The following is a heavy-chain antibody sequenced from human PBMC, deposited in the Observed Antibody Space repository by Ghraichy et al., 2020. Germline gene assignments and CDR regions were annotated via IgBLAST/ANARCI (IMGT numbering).Heavy chain of an antibody. CDR1: GFTFSNAW. CDR3: TTRLESYGGKQIPDAFDI. Sequence: GGSLRLSCAASGFTFSNAWMSWVRQAPGKGLEWVGRIKSKTDGGTTDYAAPVKGRFTISRDDSKNTLYLQMNSLKTEDTAVYYCTTRLESYGGKQIPDAFDIGGQGTMVTVSS. J-gene: IGHJ3*02. CDR2: IKSKTDGGTT. D-gene: IGHD4-23*01. V-gene: IGHV3-15*01.